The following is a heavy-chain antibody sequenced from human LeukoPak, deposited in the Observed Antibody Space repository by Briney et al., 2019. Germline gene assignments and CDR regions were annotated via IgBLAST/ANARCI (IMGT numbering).Heavy chain of an antibody. D-gene: IGHD2-2*01. CDR3: ARGRGSTSSYDY. CDR2: FYGGDAT. CDR1: GFSFSSYG. V-gene: IGHV3-53*01. J-gene: IGHJ4*02. Sequence: PGGSLRLSCAASGFSFSSYGMHWVRQAPGKGLEWVAVFYGGDATNYADSVKGQFTISRDNSKNTLYLQMNSLRVEDTALYYCARGRGSTSSYDYWGQGSLVTVSS.